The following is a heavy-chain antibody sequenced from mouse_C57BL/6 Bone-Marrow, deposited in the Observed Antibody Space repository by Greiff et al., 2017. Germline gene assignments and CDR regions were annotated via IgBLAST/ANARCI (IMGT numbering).Heavy chain of an antibody. CDR2: IDPSDSYT. CDR3: ARGLYYAMDY. J-gene: IGHJ4*01. CDR1: GYTFTSYW. V-gene: IGHV1-69*01. Sequence: QVQLKQPGAELVMPGASVKLSCKASGYTFTSYWMHWVKQRPGQGLEWIGEIDPSDSYTNYNQKFKGKSTLTVDKSSSTAYMQLSSLTSEDSAVYYCARGLYYAMDYWGQGTSVTVSS.